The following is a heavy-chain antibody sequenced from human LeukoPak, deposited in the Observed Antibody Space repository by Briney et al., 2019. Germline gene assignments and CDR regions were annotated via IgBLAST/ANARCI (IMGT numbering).Heavy chain of an antibody. CDR1: GVSISSYY. CDR2: IYTSGST. J-gene: IGHJ3*02. Sequence: SETLSLTCTVSGVSISSYYWSWIRQPAGKGLEWIGRIYTSGSTNYNPSLKSRVTMSADTSKNQFSLKLSSVTAADTAVYYCARDWVRWDAFDIWGQGTMVTVSS. D-gene: IGHD4-23*01. CDR3: ARDWVRWDAFDI. V-gene: IGHV4-4*07.